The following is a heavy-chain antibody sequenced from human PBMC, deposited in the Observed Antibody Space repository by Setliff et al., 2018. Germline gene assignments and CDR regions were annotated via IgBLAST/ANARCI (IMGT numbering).Heavy chain of an antibody. CDR2: INPNAGNI. V-gene: IGHV1-2*02. J-gene: IGHJ6*03. CDR1: GYTFTAYY. Sequence: GASVKVSCKASGYTFTAYYIHWVRQAPGQGLEWMGWINPNAGNINYIQKFQGRVTMTRDTSISTAYMELRRLKSDDTAVYYCARGEHTVSGDFYHYIDVWGKGTTVTVSS. CDR3: ARGEHTVSGDFYHYIDV.